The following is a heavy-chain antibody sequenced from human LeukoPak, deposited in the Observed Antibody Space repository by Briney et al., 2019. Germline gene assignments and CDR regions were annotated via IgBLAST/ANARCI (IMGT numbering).Heavy chain of an antibody. D-gene: IGHD3-10*02. CDR1: GGSISSGDYY. CDR2: IYYSGST. Sequence: SETLSLTCTVSGGSISSGDYYWSWIRQPPGKGLEWIGYIYYSGSTYFNPSLKSQVTISVDTSKNQFSLKLSSVTAADTAVYYCARDLRSAWYFDLWGRGTLVTVSS. J-gene: IGHJ2*01. V-gene: IGHV4-30-4*01. CDR3: ARDLRSAWYFDL.